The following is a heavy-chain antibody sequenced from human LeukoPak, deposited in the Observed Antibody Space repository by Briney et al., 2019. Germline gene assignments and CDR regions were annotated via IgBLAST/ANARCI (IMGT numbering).Heavy chain of an antibody. CDR3: AKKRAVITDNWFDP. Sequence: GGSLRLSCATSGFTFSDYAMNWVRQAPGKGLEWVAAIGNSGTTYYADSVKGRFTISRDSSKNTLFLQMTSLRAEDTAVYYCAKKRAVITDNWFDPWGQGTLVTVSS. CDR2: IGNSGTT. J-gene: IGHJ5*02. CDR1: GFTFSDYA. D-gene: IGHD3-10*01. V-gene: IGHV3-23*01.